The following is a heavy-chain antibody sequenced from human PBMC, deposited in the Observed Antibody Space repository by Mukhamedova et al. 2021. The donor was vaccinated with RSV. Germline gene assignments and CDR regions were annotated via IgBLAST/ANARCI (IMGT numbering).Heavy chain of an antibody. CDR3: ARDPELITMVRGVAGGFDP. CDR2: IWYDGSNK. D-gene: IGHD3-10*01. Sequence: RQAPGKGLEWVAVIWYDGSNKYYADSVKGRFTISRDNSKNTLYLQMNSLRAEDTAVYYCARDPELITMVRGVAGGFDPWGQGTLV. J-gene: IGHJ5*02. V-gene: IGHV3-33*01.